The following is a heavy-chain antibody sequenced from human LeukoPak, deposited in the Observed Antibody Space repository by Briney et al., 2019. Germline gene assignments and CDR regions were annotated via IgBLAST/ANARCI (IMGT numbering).Heavy chain of an antibody. CDR1: GGSFSGYY. V-gene: IGHV4-34*01. CDR2: INHSGST. Sequence: SETLSLTCAVYGGSFSGYYWSWIRQPPGKGLKWIGEINHSGSTNYNPSLKSRVTISVDTSKNQFSLKLSSVTAADTAVYYCARGLPWYAPPHFDYWGQGTLVTVSS. CDR3: ARGLPWYAPPHFDY. J-gene: IGHJ4*02. D-gene: IGHD6-13*01.